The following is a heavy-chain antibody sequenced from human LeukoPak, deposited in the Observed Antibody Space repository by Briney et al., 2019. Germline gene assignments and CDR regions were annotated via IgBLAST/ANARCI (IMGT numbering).Heavy chain of an antibody. V-gene: IGHV1-69*01. Sequence: VKVSCKASGGTFSSYAISWVRQAPGQGLEWMGGIIPIFGTANYAQKFQGRVTITANESTSTAYMELSSLRSEDTAVYYCARDDRWRTGGSDYWGQGTLVTVSS. D-gene: IGHD1-14*01. J-gene: IGHJ4*02. CDR2: IIPIFGTA. CDR1: GGTFSSYA. CDR3: ARDDRWRTGGSDY.